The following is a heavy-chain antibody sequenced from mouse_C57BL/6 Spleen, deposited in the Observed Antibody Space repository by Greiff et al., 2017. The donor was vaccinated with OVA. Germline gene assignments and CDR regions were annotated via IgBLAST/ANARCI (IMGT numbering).Heavy chain of an antibody. J-gene: IGHJ1*03. CDR1: VFTFSDYG. CDR3: ARPDPWYFDV. Sequence: EVQLQESGGGLVKPGGSLKLSCAASVFTFSDYGMHWVRQAPEKGLEWVAYISSGSSTIYYADPVKGRFTISRDNAKNTLFLQMTSLRSEDTAMYYCARPDPWYFDVWGTGTTVTVSS. V-gene: IGHV5-17*01. CDR2: ISSGSSTI.